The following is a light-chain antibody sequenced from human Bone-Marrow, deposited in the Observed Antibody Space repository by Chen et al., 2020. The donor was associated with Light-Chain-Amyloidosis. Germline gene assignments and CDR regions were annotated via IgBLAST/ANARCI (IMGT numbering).Light chain of an antibody. V-gene: IGLV3-21*04. CDR2: YDT. Sequence: SYVLTQPPSVSVAPGETATLTCGGNKIGIKSVHWYHQKPGQAPVLVVYYDTERPSGIPVRFSGSNSGTTATLTIRRVEAGDEADYYCQVWDGLLDHVVFGGGTRLTGL. CDR3: QVWDGLLDHVV. CDR1: KIGIKS. J-gene: IGLJ2*01.